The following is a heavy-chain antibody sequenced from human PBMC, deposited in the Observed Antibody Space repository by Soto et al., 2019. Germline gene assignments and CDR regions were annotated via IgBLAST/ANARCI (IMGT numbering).Heavy chain of an antibody. J-gene: IGHJ4*02. Sequence: SETLSLTCTVSGGSISSGGYYWSWIRQHPGKGLEWIGYIYYSGSTYYNPSLKSRVTISVDTSKNQFSLKLSSVTAADTAVYYCARVLVVPAAIDYWGQGTLVTVSS. V-gene: IGHV4-31*03. CDR3: ARVLVVPAAIDY. D-gene: IGHD2-2*01. CDR2: IYYSGST. CDR1: GGSISSGGYY.